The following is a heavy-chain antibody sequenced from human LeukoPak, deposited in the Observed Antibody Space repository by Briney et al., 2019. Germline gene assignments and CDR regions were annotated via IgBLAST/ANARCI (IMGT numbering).Heavy chain of an antibody. D-gene: IGHD1-26*01. CDR1: GFTFSSYG. CDR2: ISYDGSNK. Sequence: GRSLRLSCAASGFTFSSYGMHWVRQAPGKGLEWVAVISYDGSNKYYADSVKGRFTISRDNAKNSLFLQMNSLRAEDTAVFYCARVRGSYQEFDYWGQGTLVTVSS. J-gene: IGHJ4*02. CDR3: ARVRGSYQEFDY. V-gene: IGHV3-30*03.